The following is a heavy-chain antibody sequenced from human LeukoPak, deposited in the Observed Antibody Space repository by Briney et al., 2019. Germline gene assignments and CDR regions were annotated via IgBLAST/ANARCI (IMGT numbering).Heavy chain of an antibody. CDR2: IYYSGST. V-gene: IGHV4-39*01. D-gene: IGHD1-26*01. CDR1: GGSISSSSYY. J-gene: IGHJ4*02. Sequence: SETLSLTSTVSGGSISSSSYYWGWIRQPPGKGLEWIGSIYYSGSTYYNPSLKSRVTISVDTSKNQFSLKLSSVTAADTAVYYCARLPSFEFTDGSYYYFDYWGQGTLVTVSS. CDR3: ARLPSFEFTDGSYYYFDY.